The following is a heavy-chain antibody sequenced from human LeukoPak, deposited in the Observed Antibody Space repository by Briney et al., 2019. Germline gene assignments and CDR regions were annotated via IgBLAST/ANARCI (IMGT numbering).Heavy chain of an antibody. CDR2: IKQDGSEK. CDR1: GFTFSSYW. J-gene: IGHJ3*02. V-gene: IGHV3-7*01. Sequence: GGSLRLSCAASGFTFSSYWMSWVRQAPGKGLEWVANIKQDGSEKYYVDSVKGRFTISRDNAKNSLYLQMNSLRAEDTAVYYCARDSSGWYEDAFDIWGQGTMVTVSS. CDR3: ARDSSGWYEDAFDI. D-gene: IGHD6-19*01.